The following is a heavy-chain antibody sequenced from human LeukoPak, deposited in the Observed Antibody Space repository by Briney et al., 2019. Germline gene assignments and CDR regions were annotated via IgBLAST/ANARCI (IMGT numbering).Heavy chain of an antibody. CDR2: ISSSGSTI. Sequence: GGSLRLSCAASGFTFSSYEMNWVRQAPGKGLEWVSYISSSGSTIYYADSVKGRFTISRDNAKNSLYLQMNSLRAEDTAVYYCARDIVVVPGWFDPWGQGTLVTVSS. CDR3: ARDIVVVPGWFDP. V-gene: IGHV3-48*03. J-gene: IGHJ5*02. D-gene: IGHD2-2*01. CDR1: GFTFSSYE.